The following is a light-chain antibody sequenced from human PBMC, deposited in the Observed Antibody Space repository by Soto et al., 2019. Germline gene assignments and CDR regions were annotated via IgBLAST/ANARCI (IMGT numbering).Light chain of an antibody. J-gene: IGLJ2*01. CDR2: VNSDGSH. CDR3: QTWGTAVV. V-gene: IGLV4-69*01. Sequence: QPVLTQSPSASASLGASVKLTCTLSSGHSSYAIAWHQQQPEKGPRYLMKVNSDGSHTKGDGIPDRFSGSSSGAERYLTISSLQSEDEADYYCQTWGTAVVFGGGTKVTVL. CDR1: SGHSSYA.